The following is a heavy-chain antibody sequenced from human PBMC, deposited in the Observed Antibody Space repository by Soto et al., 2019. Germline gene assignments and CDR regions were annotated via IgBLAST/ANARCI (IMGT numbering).Heavy chain of an antibody. D-gene: IGHD4-17*01. CDR2: IYYSGST. CDR1: GGSISSYY. CDR3: AGGPAYYGDYYYYYMDV. V-gene: IGHV4-59*01. J-gene: IGHJ6*03. Sequence: QVQLQESGPGLVKPSETLSLTCTVSGGSISSYYWSWIRQPPGKGLEWIGYIYYSGSTNYNPSLKSRVTISVDTSKNQFSLKLSSVTAADTAVYYWAGGPAYYGDYYYYYMDVWGKGTTVTVSS.